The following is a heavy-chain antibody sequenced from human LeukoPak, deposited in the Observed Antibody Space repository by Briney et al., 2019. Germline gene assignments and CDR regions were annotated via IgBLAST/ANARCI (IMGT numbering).Heavy chain of an antibody. J-gene: IGHJ2*01. CDR1: GGSISSGGYS. CDR3: ARATYCSGGSCSAYWYFDL. D-gene: IGHD2-15*01. Sequence: SETLSLTCAVSGGSISSGGYSWSWIRQPPGKGLGWIGYIYHSGSTYYNPSLKSRVTISVDRSKNQFSLKLSSVTAADTAVYYCARATYCSGGSCSAYWYFDLWGRGTLVTVSS. CDR2: IYHSGST. V-gene: IGHV4-30-2*01.